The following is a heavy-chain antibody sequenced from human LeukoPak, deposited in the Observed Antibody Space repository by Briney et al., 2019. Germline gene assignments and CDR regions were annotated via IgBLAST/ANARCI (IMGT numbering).Heavy chain of an antibody. CDR1: GFTFSDYA. Sequence: GGSLRLSCAASGFTFSDYAMSWVRHAPGGGVVWVSAISGSGGSAYYADSVKGRFTISRDNSKNALYLQMNSLRAEDTAVYYCARGKGGSSPFDHWGQGTLVTVSS. J-gene: IGHJ4*02. CDR3: ARGKGGSSPFDH. V-gene: IGHV3-23*01. CDR2: ISGSGGSA. D-gene: IGHD1-26*01.